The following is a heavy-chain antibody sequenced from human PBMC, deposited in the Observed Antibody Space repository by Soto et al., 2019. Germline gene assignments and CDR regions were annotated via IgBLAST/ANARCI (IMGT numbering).Heavy chain of an antibody. CDR2: IYYSGRT. V-gene: IGHV4-59*01. CDR3: AWMRGLGEISPYLDY. Sequence: QVQLQESGPGLVKPSETLSLTCSVSGGSISDYQWNWIRQPPGKGLEWIGYIYYSGRTNYNPSLKSRVTISLDTSTKQFSLRLRSVTAADTAVYYCAWMRGLGEISPYLDYWGQGTLVTVSS. D-gene: IGHD3-16*02. CDR1: GGSISDYQ. J-gene: IGHJ4*02.